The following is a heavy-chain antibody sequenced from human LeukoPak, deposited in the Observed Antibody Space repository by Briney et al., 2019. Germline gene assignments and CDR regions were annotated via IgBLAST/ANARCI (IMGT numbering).Heavy chain of an antibody. CDR2: IIPIFGTA. CDR1: GYTITGYY. CDR3: TIAVAGRERFDY. D-gene: IGHD6-19*01. J-gene: IGHJ4*02. V-gene: IGHV1-69*13. Sequence: ASVKVSCKASGYTITGYYMHWVRQAPGQGLEWMGGIIPIFGTANYAQKFQGRVTITADESTSTAYMELSSLRSDDTAVYYCTIAVAGRERFDYWGQGTLVTVSS.